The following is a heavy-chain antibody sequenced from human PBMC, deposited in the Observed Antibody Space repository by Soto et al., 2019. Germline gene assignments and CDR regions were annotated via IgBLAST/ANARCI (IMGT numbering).Heavy chain of an antibody. D-gene: IGHD6-13*01. J-gene: IGHJ6*02. V-gene: IGHV3-30*03. CDR1: GISISTYA. Sequence: VQLVESGGGVVQPGRSLTVSCAASGISISTYAMHWVRQAPGKGLEWVAVISQDGSVKYYADSVKGRFTISSDNPKNTLFLQMNSLGADDTAVYYCAGRQQNYYYYGMDVWGQGTTVTVSS. CDR3: AGRQQNYYYYGMDV. CDR2: ISQDGSVK.